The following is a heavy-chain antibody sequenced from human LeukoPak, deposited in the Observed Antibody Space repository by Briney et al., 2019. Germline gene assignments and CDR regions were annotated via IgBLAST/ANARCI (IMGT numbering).Heavy chain of an antibody. Sequence: GGSLRLSCAASGFIFSSCSMSWVRQAPEKGLEWVSVITGSGGNTYYADSVKGRFTISKDNSKNTVYLQMSSLRVDDTAVYYCAKAASSSWPSYYYGMDVWGQGTTVTVSS. CDR3: AKAASSSWPSYYYGMDV. CDR2: ITGSGGNT. D-gene: IGHD6-13*01. J-gene: IGHJ6*02. CDR1: GFIFSSCS. V-gene: IGHV3-23*01.